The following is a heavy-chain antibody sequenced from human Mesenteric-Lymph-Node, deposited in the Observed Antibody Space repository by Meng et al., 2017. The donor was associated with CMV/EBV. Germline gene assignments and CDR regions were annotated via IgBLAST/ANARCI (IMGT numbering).Heavy chain of an antibody. CDR2: VSGDNGNT. CDR1: GYTFTRDG. J-gene: IGHJ5*02. Sequence: ASVKVSCKASGYTFTRDGFSWVRQAPGQGLEWMGWVSGDNGNTNYARKFQGRVTMSIDTSTSTVYMELRTLRSDDTAVYYCAREVLVNSGYNYYNWFDPWGQGTLVTVSS. D-gene: IGHD3-22*01. V-gene: IGHV1-18*01. CDR3: AREVLVNSGYNYYNWFDP.